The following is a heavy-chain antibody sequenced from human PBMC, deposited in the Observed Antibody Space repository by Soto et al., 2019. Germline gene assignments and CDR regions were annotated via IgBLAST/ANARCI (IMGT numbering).Heavy chain of an antibody. CDR3: SKRARPAAIYPMDV. CDR1: GITFSNYA. CDR2: XXGXXGXT. V-gene: IGHV3-23*01. Sequence: TGGSLRLSCAASGITFSNYAMSWVRQAPGKGLEWVSAXXGXXGXTXXXDXXXGRFTISRDNSKNTVSLQMNSLRVEDTAVYYCSKRARPAAIYPMDVWGQGTAVTVSS. J-gene: IGHJ6*02. D-gene: IGHD2-2*01.